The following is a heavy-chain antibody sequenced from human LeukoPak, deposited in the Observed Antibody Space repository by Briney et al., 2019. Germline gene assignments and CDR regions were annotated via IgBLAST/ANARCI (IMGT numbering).Heavy chain of an antibody. CDR3: ARPLGYCSSTSCYGTVYYYGMDV. D-gene: IGHD2-2*01. V-gene: IGHV1-46*01. J-gene: IGHJ6*02. CDR1: GYTFTSYY. CDR2: INPSGGST. Sequence: ASVEVSCKASGYTFTSYYMHWVRQAPGQGLEWMGIINPSGGSTSYAQKFQGRVTMTRNTSISTAYMELSSLRSEDTAVYYCARPLGYCSSTSCYGTVYYYGMDVWGQGTTVTVSS.